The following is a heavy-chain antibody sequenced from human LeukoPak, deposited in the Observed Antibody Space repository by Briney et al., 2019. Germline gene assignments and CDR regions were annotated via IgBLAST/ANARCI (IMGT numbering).Heavy chain of an antibody. CDR3: ILWFGELLDY. D-gene: IGHD3-10*01. V-gene: IGHV3-15*01. CDR2: IKSKTDGGTT. Sequence: GGSLRLSCAASGFTFSNAWMSWVRQAPGKGLEWVGRIKSKTDGGTTDYAAPVKGGFTISRDDSKNTLYLQTNSLKTEDTAVYYCILWFGELLDYWGQGTLVTVSS. CDR1: GFTFSNAW. J-gene: IGHJ4*02.